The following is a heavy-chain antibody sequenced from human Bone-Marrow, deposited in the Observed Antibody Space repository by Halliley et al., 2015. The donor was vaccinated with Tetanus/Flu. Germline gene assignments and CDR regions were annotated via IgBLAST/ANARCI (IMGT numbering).Heavy chain of an antibody. CDR2: IYYSGST. D-gene: IGHD1-7*01. CDR1: GGSISSYY. Sequence: TLSLTCTVSGGSISSYYWTWIRQPPGKGLEWVGHIYYSGSTEYNPSLKSRVAISIDRSKQQFSLQVRSVTAADTAVYYCARRQTGNSVFNWFGPWGQGTLVTVSS. CDR3: ARRQTGNSVFNWFGP. V-gene: IGHV4-59*01. J-gene: IGHJ5*02.